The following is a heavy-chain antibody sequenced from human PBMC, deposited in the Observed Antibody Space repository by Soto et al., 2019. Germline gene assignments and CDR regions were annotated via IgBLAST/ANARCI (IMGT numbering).Heavy chain of an antibody. Sequence: ASVKVSCKASGYTFSSYDITWVRQAPGQGLEWMGWVDPKKGKTYYAQTVQGRVTMTTDTSTNTAYMELKSLRSDDTAVYYCARDPPGNYDCDYWGQGTLVTVSS. V-gene: IGHV1-18*01. D-gene: IGHD4-4*01. CDR2: VDPKKGKT. CDR3: ARDPPGNYDCDY. CDR1: GYTFSSYD. J-gene: IGHJ4*02.